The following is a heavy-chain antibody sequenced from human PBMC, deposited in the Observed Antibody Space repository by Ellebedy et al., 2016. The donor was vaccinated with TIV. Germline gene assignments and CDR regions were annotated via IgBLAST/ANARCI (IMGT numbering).Heavy chain of an antibody. V-gene: IGHV3-23*01. Sequence: GESLKISCAASAFTFSDYAMSWVRQAPGKVLEWVSTISGGGTTYYADSVKGRFTISRDNSKNTLDLQMNSLRAEDTAVYYCAKRQGFGRPLGALNIWGQGTMVTVSS. CDR1: AFTFSDYA. J-gene: IGHJ3*02. D-gene: IGHD3-10*01. CDR2: ISGGGTT. CDR3: AKRQGFGRPLGALNI.